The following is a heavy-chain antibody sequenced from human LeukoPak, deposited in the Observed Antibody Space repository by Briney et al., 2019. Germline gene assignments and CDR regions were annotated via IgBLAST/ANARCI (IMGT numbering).Heavy chain of an antibody. CDR2: IYYSGST. V-gene: IGHV4-39*07. Sequence: SETLSLTCTVSDGSISSSNYYWGWIRQPPGKGLEWIGSIYYSGSTYYNPSLKSRVTISVDTSENHFSLQLSSVTAADTAAYYCARGEYDDILNGYYRFDYWGQGTVVTVSS. J-gene: IGHJ4*02. CDR1: DGSISSSNYY. D-gene: IGHD3-9*01. CDR3: ARGEYDDILNGYYRFDY.